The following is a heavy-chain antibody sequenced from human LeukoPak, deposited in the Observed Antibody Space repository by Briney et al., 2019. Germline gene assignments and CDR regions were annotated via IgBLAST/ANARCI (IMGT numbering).Heavy chain of an antibody. D-gene: IGHD1-1*01. CDR1: GFTFDDYT. V-gene: IGHV3-48*04. Sequence: PGGSLRLSCAASGFTFDDYTMHWVRQAPGKGLEWVSYISSSSSTIYYADSVKGRFTISRDNAKNSLYLQMNSLRAEDTAVYYCARGRGTTGTTGYFDYWGQGTLVTVSS. CDR3: ARGRGTTGTTGYFDY. J-gene: IGHJ4*02. CDR2: ISSSSSTI.